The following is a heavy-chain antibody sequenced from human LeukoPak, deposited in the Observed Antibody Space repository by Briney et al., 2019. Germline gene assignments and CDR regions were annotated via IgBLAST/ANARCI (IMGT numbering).Heavy chain of an antibody. D-gene: IGHD2-2*01. CDR1: GGTFSSYA. Sequence: SVKVSCKASGGTFSSYAISWVRQAPGQGLEWMGGIIPIFGTANYAQKFQGRVTITADESTSTAYMELSSLRSEDTAVYYCARDCSSTSCYGRAFDIWGQATMVTVSS. J-gene: IGHJ3*02. CDR2: IIPIFGTA. CDR3: ARDCSSTSCYGRAFDI. V-gene: IGHV1-69*13.